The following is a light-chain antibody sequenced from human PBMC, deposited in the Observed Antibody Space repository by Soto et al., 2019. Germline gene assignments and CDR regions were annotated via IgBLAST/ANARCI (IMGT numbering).Light chain of an antibody. CDR1: QSVSSY. CDR3: QQRSGWLT. Sequence: EIVLTQSPATLSLSPGERATLSCRASQSVSSYLAWYQQKPGQAPRLLIYDVSNRATGISARFSGSGSGTDFTLTISSLEPEDFAIYYCQQRSGWLTFGGGTKVEI. V-gene: IGKV3-11*01. CDR2: DVS. J-gene: IGKJ4*01.